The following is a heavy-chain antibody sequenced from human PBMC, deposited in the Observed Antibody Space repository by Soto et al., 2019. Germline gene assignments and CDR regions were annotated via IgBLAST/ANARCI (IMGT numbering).Heavy chain of an antibody. V-gene: IGHV3-7*01. Sequence: PGGSLRLSCEASGFTFSNFWMTWVRQAPGKGLEWVANIKQDGSQKYHVDSVKGRFTISRDNAKNSLHLQMNDLRAEDTAVYYCVKERAFFDAFDYWGHGTLVTVSS. CDR1: GFTFSNFW. CDR2: IKQDGSQK. CDR3: VKERAFFDAFDY. J-gene: IGHJ4*01. D-gene: IGHD3-9*01.